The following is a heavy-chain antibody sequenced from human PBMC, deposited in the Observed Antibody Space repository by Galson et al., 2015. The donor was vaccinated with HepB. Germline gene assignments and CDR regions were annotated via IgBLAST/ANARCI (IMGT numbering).Heavy chain of an antibody. D-gene: IGHD3-22*01. CDR1: GYTFTSYG. CDR2: ISAYNGNT. V-gene: IGHV1-18*01. CDR3: ARSPDYYDSSGYPDY. Sequence: QSGAEVKKPGASVKVSCKASGYTFTSYGISWVRQAPGQGLEWMGWISAYNGNTNYAQKLQGRVTMTTDTSTSTAYMELRSLRSDDTAVYYCARSPDYYDSSGYPDYWGQGTLVTVSS. J-gene: IGHJ4*02.